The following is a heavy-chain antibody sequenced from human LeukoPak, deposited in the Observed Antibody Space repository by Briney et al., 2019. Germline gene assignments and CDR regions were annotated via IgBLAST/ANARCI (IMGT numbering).Heavy chain of an antibody. CDR3: ARLLYYYDSSGYYLDAFDI. CDR2: INSDGSNT. CDR1: GFTFSSYW. Sequence: GGSLRLSCAASGFTFSSYWMHWVRQAPGKGLVWVSRINSDGSNTSYADSVKGRFTISRDNAKNTLYLQMNSLRAEDTAVYYCARLLYYYDSSGYYLDAFDIWGQGTMVTVSS. J-gene: IGHJ3*02. D-gene: IGHD3-22*01. V-gene: IGHV3-74*01.